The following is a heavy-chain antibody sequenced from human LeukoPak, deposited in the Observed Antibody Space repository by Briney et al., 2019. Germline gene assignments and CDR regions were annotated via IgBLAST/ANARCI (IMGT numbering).Heavy chain of an antibody. D-gene: IGHD3-3*01. CDR1: GGSFRGYY. V-gene: IGHV4-34*01. CDR2: INHSGST. Sequence: SETLSLTCAVYGGSFRGYYWSSIRQPPGKGLEWIGEINHSGSTKYNPSLKSRVTISVHTSKNQFSLKLSSVTAADTAVYYCARAPIFGVDVDAFDIWGQGTMVTVSS. J-gene: IGHJ3*02. CDR3: ARAPIFGVDVDAFDI.